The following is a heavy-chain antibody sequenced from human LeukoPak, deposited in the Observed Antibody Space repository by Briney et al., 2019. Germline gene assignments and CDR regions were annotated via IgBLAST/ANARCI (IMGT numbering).Heavy chain of an antibody. D-gene: IGHD6-19*01. CDR2: IYTSGSS. V-gene: IGHV4-4*07. J-gene: IGHJ3*01. CDR1: GDSFTGYH. CDR3: ARTREYKQWPFDL. Sequence: PSETLSLTCTVSGDSFTGYHWRWIRQSAEKGLEWIGIIYTSGSSNYNPSLKSRVTMSLDTSKRQFSLTLTSVTAADTAVYYCARTREYKQWPFDLWGQGTMVTVSS.